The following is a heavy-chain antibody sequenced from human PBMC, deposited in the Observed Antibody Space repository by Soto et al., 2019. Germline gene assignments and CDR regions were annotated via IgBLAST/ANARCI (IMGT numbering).Heavy chain of an antibody. D-gene: IGHD5-18*01. J-gene: IGHJ6*02. CDR3: SLVDTAMVTDYYYGMDV. CDR1: GGSFSGYY. Sequence: XXTLSLPFAVYGGSFSGYYWSWIRQPPGKGLEWIGEINHSGSTNYNPSLKSRVTISVDTSKNQFSLKLSSVTAAETAVYYCSLVDTAMVTDYYYGMDVWGQGTTVTVSS. V-gene: IGHV4-34*01. CDR2: INHSGST.